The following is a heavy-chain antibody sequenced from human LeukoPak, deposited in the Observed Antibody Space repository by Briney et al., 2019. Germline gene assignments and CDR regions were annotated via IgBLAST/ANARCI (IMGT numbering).Heavy chain of an antibody. Sequence: PGGSLRLSCAASGFTFSSYGMHWVRQAPGKGLEWVAVISYDGSNKYYADSVKGRFTISRDNYKNTLYLQMNSLRAEDTAVYYCAKDRGLDYWGQGTLVTVSS. CDR3: AKDRGLDY. CDR2: ISYDGSNK. V-gene: IGHV3-30*18. J-gene: IGHJ4*02. D-gene: IGHD3-10*01. CDR1: GFTFSSYG.